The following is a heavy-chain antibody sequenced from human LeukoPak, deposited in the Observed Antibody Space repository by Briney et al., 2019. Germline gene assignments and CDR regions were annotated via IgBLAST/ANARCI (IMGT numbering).Heavy chain of an antibody. J-gene: IGHJ6*03. CDR2: INSDGSST. Sequence: WGSLRLSCAASGFTFSSYSMNWVRQAPGKGLVWVSRINSDGSSTSYADSVKGRFTISRDNAKNTLYLQMNSLRAEDTAVYYCARAGIAVAGTGYYYMDVWGKGTTVTVSS. D-gene: IGHD6-19*01. V-gene: IGHV3-74*01. CDR1: GFTFSSYS. CDR3: ARAGIAVAGTGYYYMDV.